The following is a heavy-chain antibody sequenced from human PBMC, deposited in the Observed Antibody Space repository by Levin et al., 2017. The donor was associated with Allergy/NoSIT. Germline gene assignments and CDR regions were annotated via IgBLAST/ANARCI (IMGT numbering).Heavy chain of an antibody. CDR2: IYSSGSA. CDR1: GGSISSGSYY. D-gene: IGHD3-10*01. Sequence: SETLSLTCKVSGGSISSGSYYWSWIRQPAAKGLEWIGRIYSSGSANYNPSLKSRVPISLYTSKNQFSLKLSSVTAADTAVYYCARAEVGSEHWGQGTLVTVSS. J-gene: IGHJ4*02. V-gene: IGHV4-61*02. CDR3: ARAEVGSEH.